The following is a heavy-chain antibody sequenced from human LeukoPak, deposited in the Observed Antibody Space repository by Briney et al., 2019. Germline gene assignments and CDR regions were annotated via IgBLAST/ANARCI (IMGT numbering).Heavy chain of an antibody. CDR1: GGSISSGGYY. V-gene: IGHV4-31*11. Sequence: SETLSLTCAVSGGSISSGGYYWSWIRQHPGKGLEWIGYIYYSGSTYYNPSLKSRVTISVDTSKNQFSLKLSSVTAADTAVYYCARVRSGHFDYWGQGTLVTVSS. CDR2: IYYSGST. J-gene: IGHJ4*02. D-gene: IGHD3-10*01. CDR3: ARVRSGHFDY.